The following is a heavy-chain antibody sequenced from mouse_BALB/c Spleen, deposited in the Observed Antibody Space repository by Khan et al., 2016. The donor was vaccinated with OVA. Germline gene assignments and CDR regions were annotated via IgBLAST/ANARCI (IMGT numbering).Heavy chain of an antibody. CDR3: AREEALYYFDY. Sequence: QVQLQQSGAELVRPGTSVKLSCKTSGYIFTSYWIHWVKQRSGQGLEWIAGIYPGTDNTYYNEKFKDRATLTADKSSSTAYFQLSSLKSEDSAVFFCAREEALYYFDYWGQGTTLTVSS. V-gene: IGHV1S132*01. CDR1: GYIFTSYW. CDR2: IYPGTDNT. J-gene: IGHJ2*01. D-gene: IGHD3-2*02.